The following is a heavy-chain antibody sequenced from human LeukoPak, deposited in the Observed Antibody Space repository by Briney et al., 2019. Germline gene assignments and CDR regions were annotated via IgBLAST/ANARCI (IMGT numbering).Heavy chain of an antibody. CDR2: IYYSGST. D-gene: IGHD1-26*01. J-gene: IGHJ4*02. V-gene: IGHV4-39*01. CDR3: ARLWWELLFDY. CDR1: GGSISSSSYY. Sequence: SETLSLTCTVSGGSISSSSYYWGWIRQPPGKGLEWIGSIYYSGSTYYNPSLKSRVTISVDTSKNQFSLKLSSVTAADTAVYYCARLWWELLFDYWGQGTLVTVSS.